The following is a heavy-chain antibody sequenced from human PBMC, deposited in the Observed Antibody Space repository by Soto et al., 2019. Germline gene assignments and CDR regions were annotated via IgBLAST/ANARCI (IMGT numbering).Heavy chain of an antibody. Sequence: QVQLVQSGAEVKKPGSSVKVSCKAFGGTFSSYAVSWVRQAPGQGLEWMGGIIPLFGTTNYAPKFQGRVAITADERARTAYMDLSSLKSEDTAVYYCAINNRASYHFDYWGQGTLVTVSS. D-gene: IGHD3-16*02. J-gene: IGHJ4*02. V-gene: IGHV1-69*01. CDR3: AINNRASYHFDY. CDR2: IIPLFGTT. CDR1: GGTFSSYA.